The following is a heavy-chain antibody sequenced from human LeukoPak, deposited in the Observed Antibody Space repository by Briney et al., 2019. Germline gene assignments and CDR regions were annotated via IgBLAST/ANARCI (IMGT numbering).Heavy chain of an antibody. Sequence: PGGSLRLSCAASGFTFGSYAMSWVRQAPGKGLEWVSAISGSGGSTYYADSVKGRFTISRDNSKNTLYLQMNSLRAEDTAVYYCAKRDRRITMIVVDHDYWGQGTLVTVSS. CDR3: AKRDRRITMIVVDHDY. J-gene: IGHJ4*02. D-gene: IGHD3-22*01. CDR2: ISGSGGST. V-gene: IGHV3-23*01. CDR1: GFTFGSYA.